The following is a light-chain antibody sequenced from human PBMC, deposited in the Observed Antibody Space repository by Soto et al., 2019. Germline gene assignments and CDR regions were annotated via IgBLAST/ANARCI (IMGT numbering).Light chain of an antibody. J-gene: IGLJ1*01. Sequence: QSVLTRPASVSGSPGQSITISCTGTSSDVGSYNLVSWYQQHPGKAPKLIIYEDSKRPSGVSNRFSGSKSGNTASLTISGLQAEDEADYYCCSYAGSGTYVFGTGTKLTVL. CDR1: SSDVGSYNL. CDR3: CSYAGSGTYV. V-gene: IGLV2-23*01. CDR2: EDS.